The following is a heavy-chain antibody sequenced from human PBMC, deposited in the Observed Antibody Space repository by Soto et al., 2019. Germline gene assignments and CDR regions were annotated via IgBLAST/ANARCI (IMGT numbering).Heavy chain of an antibody. V-gene: IGHV4-59*01. CDR3: ALGTWFNPTPYYFDY. CDR1: GGSISHYY. J-gene: IGHJ4*02. CDR2: IYNSGRT. D-gene: IGHD1-1*01. Sequence: SETLSLTCTVSGGSISHYYWSWIRQPPGRGLEWIGYIYNSGRTNYNPSLKSRVTISVDMSKNQFSLNLSSVTAADTAVYYCALGTWFNPTPYYFDYWGQGAVVTVSS.